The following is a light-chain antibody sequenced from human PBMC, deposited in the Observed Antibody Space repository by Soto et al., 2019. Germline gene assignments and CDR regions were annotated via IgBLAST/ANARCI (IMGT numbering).Light chain of an antibody. CDR2: DNN. V-gene: IGLV1-51*01. CDR3: GTWHSDSYV. Sequence: QSLLTEPPSLSAAPGQKVTIPCSGGSSNIGSNDVCWYQQVPGTAPKVLIYDNNKRPSGIPDRFSGSKSGTSATLGISGLQTGDEADYYCGTWHSDSYVFGSGTKVTVL. J-gene: IGLJ1*01. CDR1: SSNIGSND.